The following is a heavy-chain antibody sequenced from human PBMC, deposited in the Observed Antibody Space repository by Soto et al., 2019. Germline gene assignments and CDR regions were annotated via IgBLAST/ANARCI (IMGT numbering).Heavy chain of an antibody. D-gene: IGHD1-26*01. J-gene: IGHJ4*02. V-gene: IGHV1-2*02. CDR1: GDTFTANY. CDR3: ARDLAKCGGSAGFDY. CDR2: INPQSGGT. Sequence: GSVKVSCKASGDTFTANYLHRVRQAPGQWFECIRWINPQSGGTNYPQKFQGRVTMTRDTSLSTVYMTLTRLTSDDTAEYYCARDLAKCGGSAGFDYWGQETLVTSPQ.